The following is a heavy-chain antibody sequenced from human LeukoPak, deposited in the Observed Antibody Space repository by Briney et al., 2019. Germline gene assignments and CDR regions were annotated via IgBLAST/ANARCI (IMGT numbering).Heavy chain of an antibody. J-gene: IGHJ5*02. CDR2: IRYDGSNK. D-gene: IGHD6-13*01. V-gene: IGHV3-30*02. CDR3: AKALAAAGKDYIDR. CDR1: GFTFSSYG. Sequence: GGSLRLSCAASGFTFSSYGMHWVRQAPGKGLEWVALIRYDGSNKYYADSVKGRFTISRDNSKNTVYLHMNSLRGEDTAVYYCAKALAAAGKDYIDRWGQGTLVTVSS.